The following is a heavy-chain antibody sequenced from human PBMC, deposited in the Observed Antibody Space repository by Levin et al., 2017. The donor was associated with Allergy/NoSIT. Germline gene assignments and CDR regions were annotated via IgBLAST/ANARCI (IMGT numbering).Heavy chain of an antibody. CDR1: GFTFSSYG. J-gene: IGHJ4*02. Sequence: GGSLRLSCAASGFTFSSYGMHWVRQAPGKGLEWVAVISYDGSNKYYADSVKGRFTISRDNSKNTLYLQMNSLRAEDTAVYYCAKTYSSGWYSTGGYFDYWGQGTLVTVSS. CDR3: AKTYSSGWYSTGGYFDY. CDR2: ISYDGSNK. D-gene: IGHD6-19*01. V-gene: IGHV3-30*18.